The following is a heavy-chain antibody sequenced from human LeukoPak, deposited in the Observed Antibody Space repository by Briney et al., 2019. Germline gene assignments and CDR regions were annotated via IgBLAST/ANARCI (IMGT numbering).Heavy chain of an antibody. J-gene: IGHJ3*02. CDR1: GYTFTSYD. V-gene: IGHV1-69*04. Sequence: GASVKISCKASGYTFTSYDVTWARQAPGQGLEWMGRIIPILGIANYAQKFQGRVTITADESTSTAYMELSSLTSEDTAVYYCAEEDNPGDAFDIWGQGTMVTVSS. CDR2: IIPILGIA. CDR3: AEEDNPGDAFDI. D-gene: IGHD1-14*01.